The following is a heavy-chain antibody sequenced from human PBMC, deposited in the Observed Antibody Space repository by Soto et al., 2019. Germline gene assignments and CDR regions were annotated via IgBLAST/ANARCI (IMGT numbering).Heavy chain of an antibody. J-gene: IGHJ3*02. CDR3: AKPLDPAGTYIVVVPAAMFGAFDI. CDR1: GFTFSSYA. Sequence: PGGSLRLSCAASGFTFSSYAMSWVRQAPGKGLEWVSAISGSGGSTYYADSVKGRFTISRDNSKNTLYLQMNSLRAEDTAVYYCAKPLDPAGTYIVVVPAAMFGAFDIWGQGTMVTVSS. CDR2: ISGSGGST. D-gene: IGHD2-2*01. V-gene: IGHV3-23*01.